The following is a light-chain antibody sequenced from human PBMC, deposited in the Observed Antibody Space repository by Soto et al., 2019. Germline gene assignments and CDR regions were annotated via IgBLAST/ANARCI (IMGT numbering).Light chain of an antibody. V-gene: IGKV1-16*01. Sequence: DIQMTQSPSSLSASVGDRVTITCRASQDITNFLAWFQQKPGKAPKCLIYGACSLHSGVPSRFSGSGSGTDFTLTISSLQPDDFAVYYCQHYDGYPQTFGQGTRLE. J-gene: IGKJ5*01. CDR1: QDITNF. CDR3: QHYDGYPQT. CDR2: GAC.